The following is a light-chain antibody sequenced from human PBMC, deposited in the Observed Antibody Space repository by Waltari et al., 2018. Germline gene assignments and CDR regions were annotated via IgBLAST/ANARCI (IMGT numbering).Light chain of an antibody. CDR3: SSYAGADTVV. CDR1: RSDVGGYNY. CDR2: EVN. Sequence: QSALTQPPSASGSPGQSVTISCTGTRSDVGGYNYVSWYQQYPDKAPKLMIYEVNKRPSGGPDRFSGSKAGNTSSLTVSGLQAEDEADYYCSSYAGADTVVFGGGTKLTVL. V-gene: IGLV2-8*01. J-gene: IGLJ2*01.